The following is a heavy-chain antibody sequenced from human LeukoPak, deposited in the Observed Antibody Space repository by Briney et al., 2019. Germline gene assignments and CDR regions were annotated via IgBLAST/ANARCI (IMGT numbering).Heavy chain of an antibody. Sequence: GGSLRLSCAASGFTFSSYAMYWVRQAPGKGLEWVAVISYDGSNKYYADPVKSRFTISRDNSKNTLYLQMNSLRAEDTAVYYCARDPASHYYDSSGYYPYYFDYWGQGTLVTVSS. V-gene: IGHV3-30*04. CDR3: ARDPASHYYDSSGYYPYYFDY. J-gene: IGHJ4*02. CDR1: GFTFSSYA. D-gene: IGHD3-22*01. CDR2: ISYDGSNK.